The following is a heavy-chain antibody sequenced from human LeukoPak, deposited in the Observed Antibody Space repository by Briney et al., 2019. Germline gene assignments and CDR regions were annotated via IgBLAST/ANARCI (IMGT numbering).Heavy chain of an antibody. CDR1: GFTFSDYW. D-gene: IGHD6-19*01. CDR2: IKQDGSEK. CDR3: ARLIAVAGFRYFDY. J-gene: IGHJ4*02. Sequence: GGSLRLSCAASGFTFSDYWMSWVRQAPGKGLEWVANIKQDGSEKYYVDSVKGRFTISRDDAKNSLYLQMNSLRAEDTAVYYCARLIAVAGFRYFDYWGQGTLVTVSS. V-gene: IGHV3-7*01.